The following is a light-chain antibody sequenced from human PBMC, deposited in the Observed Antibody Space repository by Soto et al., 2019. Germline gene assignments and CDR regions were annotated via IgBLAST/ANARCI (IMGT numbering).Light chain of an antibody. CDR3: LQEYSYPLI. Sequence: QVTQFPSSLSASVGDIVTITCRPSQGIRNDLGWYQQKPGKAPKLLIYGASTLQTGVPSRFSGSGSGTDFTLTISSLQPEDVGTYYCLQEYSYPLIFGGGTKVEIK. V-gene: IGKV1-6*01. J-gene: IGKJ4*01. CDR2: GAS. CDR1: QGIRND.